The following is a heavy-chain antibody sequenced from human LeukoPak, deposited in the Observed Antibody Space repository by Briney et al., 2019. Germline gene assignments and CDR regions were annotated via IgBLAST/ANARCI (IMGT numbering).Heavy chain of an antibody. Sequence: ASVKVSCKASGYTFTSYDINWVRQATGQGLEWMGWMNPNSGNTGYAQKFQGRVTMTRNTSISTAYMELSSLRSEDTAVYYCARPSDGRFGEQFGGMDVWGQGTTVTVSS. J-gene: IGHJ6*02. CDR1: GYTFTSYD. D-gene: IGHD3-10*01. V-gene: IGHV1-8*01. CDR3: ARPSDGRFGEQFGGMDV. CDR2: MNPNSGNT.